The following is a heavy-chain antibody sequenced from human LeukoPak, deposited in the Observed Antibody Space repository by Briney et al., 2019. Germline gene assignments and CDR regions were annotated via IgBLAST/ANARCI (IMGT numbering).Heavy chain of an antibody. CDR1: GYTFTGYY. CDR2: INPNSGGT. J-gene: IGHJ4*02. D-gene: IGHD6-13*01. Sequence: ASVKVSXKASGYTFTGYYMHWVRQAPGQGLEWMGWINPNSGGTNYAQKFQGRVTMTRDTSISTAYMELSRLRSDDTAVYYCARGGYVYSSSPTEVESLDYWGQGTLVTVSS. V-gene: IGHV1-2*02. CDR3: ARGGYVYSSSPTEVESLDY.